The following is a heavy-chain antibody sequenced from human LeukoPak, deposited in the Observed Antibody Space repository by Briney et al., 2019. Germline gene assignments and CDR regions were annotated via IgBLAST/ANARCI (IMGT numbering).Heavy chain of an antibody. D-gene: IGHD2-15*01. V-gene: IGHV4-30-2*01. CDR1: GGSISSGGYS. J-gene: IGHJ6*02. CDR3: SRDKSHWSGGCCYLLGMEG. Sequence: SETLSLTCAVSGGSISSGGYSWSWIRQPPGKGLEWIGYIYHSGSTYYNPSLKSRVTISVDRSKNQFSLKLSSVTAADTAVYYCSRDKSHWSGGCCYLLGMEGLGQGTTVTVSS. CDR2: IYHSGST.